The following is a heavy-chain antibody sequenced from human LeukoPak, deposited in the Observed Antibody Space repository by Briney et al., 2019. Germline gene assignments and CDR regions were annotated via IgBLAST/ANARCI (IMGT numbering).Heavy chain of an antibody. D-gene: IGHD4-17*01. CDR1: GGSLSSSDYH. CDR3: ARSYGDYRILFDY. V-gene: IGHV4-61*08. J-gene: IGHJ4*02. CDR2: IYYSGGT. Sequence: SETLSLTCTVSGGSLSSSDYHWGWIRQPPGKGLEWIGYIYYSGGTNYNPSLKSRVTISLDTSKNQFSLKLSSVTAADTALYYCARSYGDYRILFDYWGQGTLVTVSS.